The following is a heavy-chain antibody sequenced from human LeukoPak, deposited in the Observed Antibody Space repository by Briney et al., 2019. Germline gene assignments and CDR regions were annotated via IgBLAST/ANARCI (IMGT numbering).Heavy chain of an antibody. V-gene: IGHV4-38-2*02. D-gene: IGHD3-10*01. J-gene: IGHJ6*03. CDR1: GYSISSGYY. CDR2: IYYSGST. Sequence: SETLSLTCTVSGYSISSGYYWGWIRQPPGKGLEWIGSIYYSGSTYYNPSLKSRVTLSVDTSKTQFSLRLSSVTAADTAVYYCAREDSGSYYNYYYFYMDVWGKGTTVTISS. CDR3: AREDSGSYYNYYYFYMDV.